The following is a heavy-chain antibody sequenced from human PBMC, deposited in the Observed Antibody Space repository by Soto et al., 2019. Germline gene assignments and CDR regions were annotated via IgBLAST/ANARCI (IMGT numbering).Heavy chain of an antibody. D-gene: IGHD6-6*01. V-gene: IGHV1-18*04. CDR2: ISAYNGNT. J-gene: IGHJ6*02. CDR3: ARDGSGIAARPRYYYYGMDV. CDR1: GYTFTSYG. Sequence: QVQLVQSGAEVKKPGASVKVSCKASGYTFTSYGISWVRQAPGQGLEWMGWISAYNGNTNYAQKLQGRVTMTTDTSTSTDYMELRSLRSDDTAVYYCARDGSGIAARPRYYYYGMDVWGQGTTVTVSS.